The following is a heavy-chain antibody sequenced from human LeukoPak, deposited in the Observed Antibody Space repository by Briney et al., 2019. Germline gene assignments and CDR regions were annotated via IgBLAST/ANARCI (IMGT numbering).Heavy chain of an antibody. CDR1: GLIVNNYA. CDR3: AREGYYYDSSGYYQRGLTFDI. CDR2: ISGSGGST. D-gene: IGHD3-22*01. V-gene: IGHV3-23*01. Sequence: GGSLRLSCAASGLIVNNYAMSWVRQAPGKGLEWVSAISGSGGSTYYADSVKGRFTISRDNSKNTLYLQMNSLRAEDTAVYYCAREGYYYDSSGYYQRGLTFDIWGQGTMVTVSS. J-gene: IGHJ3*02.